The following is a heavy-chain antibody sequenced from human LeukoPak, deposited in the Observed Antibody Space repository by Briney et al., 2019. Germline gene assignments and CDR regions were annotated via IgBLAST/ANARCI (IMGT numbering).Heavy chain of an antibody. CDR2: INHSGST. V-gene: IGHV4-39*07. CDR3: ARGLRYYDSSGYYL. J-gene: IGHJ5*02. Sequence: SETLSLTCTVSGGSISSSSYYWGWIRQPPGKGLEWIGEINHSGSTNYNPSLKSRVTISVDTSKNQFSLKLSSVTAADTAVYYCARGLRYYDSSGYYLWGQGTLVTVSS. D-gene: IGHD3-22*01. CDR1: GGSISSSSYY.